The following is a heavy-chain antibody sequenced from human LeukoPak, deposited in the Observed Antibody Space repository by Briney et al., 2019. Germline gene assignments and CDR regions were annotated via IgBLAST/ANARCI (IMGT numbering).Heavy chain of an antibody. J-gene: IGHJ6*03. CDR1: GGSFSNYY. CDR2: FNHNASI. Sequence: SETLSLTCAVYGGSFSNYYWNWIRQPPGKGLEWIGEFNHNASINYNPSLKSRVTISTDTSKNQFSLKLSSVTAADTAVYYCARATWGYYYYMDVWGKGTTVTVSS. CDR3: ARATWGYYYYMDV. V-gene: IGHV4-34*01. D-gene: IGHD1-26*01.